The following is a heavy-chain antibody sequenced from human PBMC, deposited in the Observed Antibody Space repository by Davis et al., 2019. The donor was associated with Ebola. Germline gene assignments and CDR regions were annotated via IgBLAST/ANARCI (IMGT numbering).Heavy chain of an antibody. CDR3: ARETAAGSEYYFDY. CDR1: GYTFTSYG. CDR2: ISAYNGNT. J-gene: IGHJ4*02. D-gene: IGHD6-13*01. V-gene: IGHV1-18*01. Sequence: AASVKVSCKASGYTFTSYGISWVRQAPGQGLEWMGWISAYNGNTNYAQKLQGRVTMTTDTSTSTAYMELRSLRSDDTAVYYCARETAAGSEYYFDYWGQGTLVTVSS.